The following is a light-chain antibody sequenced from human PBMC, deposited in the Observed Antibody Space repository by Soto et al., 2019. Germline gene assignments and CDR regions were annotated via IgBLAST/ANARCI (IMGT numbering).Light chain of an antibody. Sequence: DIGVTQFPDSLTVSPGETATINCTSSQYILYSSNNKNYISWYQHKLGQPPKLLITWASSREPGVPERFSGSGSGTYFTLTISDLQPEDAATYFCHQYYCIPWTFGRGTRV. CDR3: HQYYCIPWT. J-gene: IGKJ1*01. CDR1: QYILYSSNNKNY. CDR2: WAS. V-gene: IGKV4-1*01.